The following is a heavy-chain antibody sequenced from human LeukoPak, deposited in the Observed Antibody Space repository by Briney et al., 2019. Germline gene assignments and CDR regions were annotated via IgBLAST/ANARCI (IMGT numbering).Heavy chain of an antibody. V-gene: IGHV4-34*01. J-gene: IGHJ6*03. D-gene: IGHD3-16*02. CDR1: GGSFSGYY. Sequence: PSETLSLTCAVYGGSFSGYYWSWIRQPPGKGLEWIGGINHSGSTNYNPSLKSRVTISVDTSKNQFSLKLSSVTAADTAVYYCARAPYDYVWGSYRRYYYYYYYMDVWGKGTTVTVSS. CDR2: INHSGST. CDR3: ARAPYDYVWGSYRRYYYYYYYMDV.